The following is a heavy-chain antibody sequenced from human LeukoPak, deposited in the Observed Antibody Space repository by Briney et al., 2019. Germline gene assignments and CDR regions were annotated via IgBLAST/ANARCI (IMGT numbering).Heavy chain of an antibody. CDR1: GFTFNNDW. CDR3: SRDSFD. J-gene: IGHJ4*02. D-gene: IGHD2-15*01. Sequence: GGSLRLSCAASGFTFNNDWMSWVRQAPGKGLEWVARIKPKSAGETREYAAPVKGRFTISRDDSENTLYLQMNSLKTEDTAVYYCSRDSFDWGQGTLVTVSS. CDR2: IKPKSAGETR. V-gene: IGHV3-15*01.